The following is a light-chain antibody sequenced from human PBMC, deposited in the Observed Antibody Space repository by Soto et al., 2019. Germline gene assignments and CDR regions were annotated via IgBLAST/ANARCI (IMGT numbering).Light chain of an antibody. CDR1: NSNIGSTS. V-gene: IGLV1-47*01. Sequence: QSVLTQPPSVSGTPGQRVTISCSGSNSNIGSTSVYWYQVRPGTAPKLLIYTNNQRPSGVPDRFSGSKSGTSASLAISGLRSEDEADFYCAAWDGSLSGPIFGGGTKLTVL. J-gene: IGLJ2*01. CDR3: AAWDGSLSGPI. CDR2: TNN.